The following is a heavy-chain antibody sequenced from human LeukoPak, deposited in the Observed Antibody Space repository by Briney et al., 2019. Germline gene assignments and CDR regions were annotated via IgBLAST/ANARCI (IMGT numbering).Heavy chain of an antibody. J-gene: IGHJ3*02. CDR2: ISWDGGST. CDR1: GFTFDDYA. Sequence: PGGSLRLSCAASGFTFDDYAMHWVRQAPGKGLEWVSLISWDGGSTYYADSVKGRFTISRDNSKNSLYLQMNSLRAEDTALYYCAKELTSIWFGEKSDAFDIWGQGTMVTVSS. CDR3: AKELTSIWFGEKSDAFDI. D-gene: IGHD3-10*01. V-gene: IGHV3-43D*03.